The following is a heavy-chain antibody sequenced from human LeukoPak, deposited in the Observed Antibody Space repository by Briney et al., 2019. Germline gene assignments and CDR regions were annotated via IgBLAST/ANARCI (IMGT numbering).Heavy chain of an antibody. CDR1: GGSISSSNYS. V-gene: IGHV4-39*07. Sequence: SETLSLTCTVSGGSISSSNYSWGWIRQPPGKGLEWIGSIYYSGSTNYNPSLKSRVTISVDTSKNQFSLKLSSVTAADTAVYYCARGSYFQHWGQGTLVTVSS. J-gene: IGHJ1*01. CDR2: IYYSGST. CDR3: ARGSYFQH.